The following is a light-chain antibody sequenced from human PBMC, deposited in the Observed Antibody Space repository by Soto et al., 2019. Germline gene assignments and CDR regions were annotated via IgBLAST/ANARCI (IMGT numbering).Light chain of an antibody. CDR3: QQYGSSPRT. J-gene: IGKJ1*01. Sequence: EIVLTQSPGTLSLSPGERATRSCRASQSVSSCYLAWYRQKPGQAPRLLVYGVSSRATGIPDRFSGSGSGADFTLTISRLEPEDFAVYHCQQYGSSPRTFGQGTKVEIK. CDR2: GVS. V-gene: IGKV3-20*01. CDR1: QSVSSCY.